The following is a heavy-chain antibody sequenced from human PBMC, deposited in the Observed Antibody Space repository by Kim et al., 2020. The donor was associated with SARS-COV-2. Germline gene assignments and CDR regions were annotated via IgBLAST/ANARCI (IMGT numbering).Heavy chain of an antibody. J-gene: IGHJ5*02. CDR3: ARLANRQWLVRGNWFDP. Sequence: SETLSLTCTVSGGSISSSSYYWGWIRQPPGKGLEWIGSIYYSGSTYYNPSLKSRVTISVDTSKNQFSLKLSSVTAADTAVYYCARLANRQWLVRGNWFDP. CDR1: GGSISSSSYY. CDR2: IYYSGST. V-gene: IGHV4-39*01. D-gene: IGHD6-19*01.